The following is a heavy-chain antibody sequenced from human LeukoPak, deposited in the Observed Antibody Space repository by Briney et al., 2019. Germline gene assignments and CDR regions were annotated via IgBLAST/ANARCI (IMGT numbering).Heavy chain of an antibody. V-gene: IGHV4-4*07. CDR3: ASSNIPNYYGSGSYSQYMDV. Sequence: SETLSLTWTVSGASISSYYWSWIRQPAGKGLEWIGRIYTSGSTNHNPSLKSRVTISVDTSKNQFSLKLSSVTAADTAVYYCASSNIPNYYGSGSYSQYMDVWGKGTTVTVSS. J-gene: IGHJ6*03. CDR1: GASISSYY. D-gene: IGHD3-10*01. CDR2: IYTSGST.